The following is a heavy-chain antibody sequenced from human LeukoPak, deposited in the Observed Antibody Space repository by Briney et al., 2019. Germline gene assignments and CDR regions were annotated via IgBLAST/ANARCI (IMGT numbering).Heavy chain of an antibody. D-gene: IGHD3-3*01. CDR3: ARAAGSIFGVVVATEDYWYFDL. V-gene: IGHV4-34*01. CDR1: GGSFSGYY. Sequence: PSETLSLTCAVYGGSFSGYYWSWIRQPPEKGLEWIGEINHSGSTNYNPSLKSRVTISADTSKNQFSLRLSSATAADTAVYYCARAAGSIFGVVVATEDYWYFDLWGRGILVTVSS. J-gene: IGHJ2*01. CDR2: INHSGST.